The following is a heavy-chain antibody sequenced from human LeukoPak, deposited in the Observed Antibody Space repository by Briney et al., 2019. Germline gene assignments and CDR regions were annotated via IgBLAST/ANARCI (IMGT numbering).Heavy chain of an antibody. D-gene: IGHD5-24*01. J-gene: IGHJ4*02. V-gene: IGHV3-30*18. CDR2: ISYDGSNI. CDR1: GFTFSSYG. Sequence: GGSLRLSCAASGFTFSSYGMHWVRQAPGKGLEWVAVISYDGSNIYYADSVKGRFTISRDNSKNTLYLQMNSLRAEDTAVYYCAKEGRRWLQSYFDYWGQGTLVTVSS. CDR3: AKEGRRWLQSYFDY.